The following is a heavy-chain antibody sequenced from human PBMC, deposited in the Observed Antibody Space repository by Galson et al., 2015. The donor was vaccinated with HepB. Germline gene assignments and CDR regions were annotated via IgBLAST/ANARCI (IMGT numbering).Heavy chain of an antibody. CDR1: GYSFTGHY. D-gene: IGHD3-3*01. CDR2: INPSSGGT. Sequence: SVKVSCKASGYSFTGHYLHWVRQAPGQGLEWTGWINPSSGGTNSAQKFQGRVTMTRDTSISTGHMELSGLRSDDTAVYYCASAADTDFWSAFYYWGQGTLVTVSS. CDR3: ASAADTDFWSAFYY. J-gene: IGHJ4*02. V-gene: IGHV1-2*02.